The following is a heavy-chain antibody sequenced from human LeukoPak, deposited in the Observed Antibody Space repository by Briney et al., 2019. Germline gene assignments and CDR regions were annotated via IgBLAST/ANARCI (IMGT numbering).Heavy chain of an antibody. CDR3: ASSDTAMAHIDY. CDR2: IYYSGNT. CDR1: GGSISSNSFY. J-gene: IGHJ4*02. V-gene: IGHV4-39*01. Sequence: SETLSLTCSVSGGSISSNSFYWGWIRQPPGKGLEWIGSIYYSGNTYYNPSLKSRVTIFVDTSKNQFSLKLSSVTAADTAVYYCASSDTAMAHIDYWGQGTLVTVSS. D-gene: IGHD5-18*01.